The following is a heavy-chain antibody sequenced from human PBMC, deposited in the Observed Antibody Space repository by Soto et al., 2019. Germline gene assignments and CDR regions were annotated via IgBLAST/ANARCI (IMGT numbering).Heavy chain of an antibody. CDR1: GFTFSSYA. D-gene: IGHD5-18*01. CDR2: ISGSGDST. Sequence: HPGGSLRLSCAASGFTFSSYAMRWVRQAPVKGLEWVSAISGSGDSTYYADSVKGRFTISRDNAKNSLYLQMNSLRAEDTAVYYCARDYSSYGPFDYWGQGTLVTVSS. J-gene: IGHJ4*02. V-gene: IGHV3-23*01. CDR3: ARDYSSYGPFDY.